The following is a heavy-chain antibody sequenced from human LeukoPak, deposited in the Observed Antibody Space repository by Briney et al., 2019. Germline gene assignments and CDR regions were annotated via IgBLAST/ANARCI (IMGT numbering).Heavy chain of an antibody. V-gene: IGHV3-23*01. CDR3: AKQLGYCSDGNCYFDY. Sequence: GGSLRLSCAASGFTFSSYAMSWVPQAPGKGPEWVAAIIGSGSVTSYADSVKGRFTTSRDNSKNTLHLQINSLRAEDTAVYYCAKQLGYCSDGNCYFDYWGQGTLVSVSS. D-gene: IGHD2-15*01. CDR2: IIGSGSVT. J-gene: IGHJ4*02. CDR1: GFTFSSYA.